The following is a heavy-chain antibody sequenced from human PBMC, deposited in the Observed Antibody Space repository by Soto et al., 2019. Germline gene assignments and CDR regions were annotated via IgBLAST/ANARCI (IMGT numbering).Heavy chain of an antibody. D-gene: IGHD2-2*01. CDR1: GGSISSSSYY. CDR2: IYYSGST. Sequence: SETLSLTCTVSGGSISSSSYYWGWIRQPPGKGLEWIGSIYYSGSTYYNPSLKSRVTISVDTSKNQFFLNLSSVTAADTAVYYCARHQYQLLGGHYYYYMDVWGKGTTVTVSS. V-gene: IGHV4-39*01. J-gene: IGHJ6*03. CDR3: ARHQYQLLGGHYYYYMDV.